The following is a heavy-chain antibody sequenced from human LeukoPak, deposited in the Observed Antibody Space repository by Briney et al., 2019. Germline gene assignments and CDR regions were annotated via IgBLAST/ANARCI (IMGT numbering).Heavy chain of an antibody. J-gene: IGHJ4*02. D-gene: IGHD6-19*01. CDR3: ARLRGQWLVAGFFDY. Sequence: PSETLSLTCAVYGGSFSGYYWSWIRQPSGKGLEWIGEINHSGSTNYNPSLKSRVTISVDTSKNQFSLKLSSVTAADTAVYYCARLRGQWLVAGFFDYWGQGTLVTVSS. CDR2: INHSGST. V-gene: IGHV4-34*01. CDR1: GGSFSGYY.